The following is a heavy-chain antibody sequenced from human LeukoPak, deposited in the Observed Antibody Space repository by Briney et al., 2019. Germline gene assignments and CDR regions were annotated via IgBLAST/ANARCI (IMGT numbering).Heavy chain of an antibody. V-gene: IGHV4-39*01. J-gene: IGHJ4*02. CDR1: GGSISSSSYY. CDR3: ARHDFDY. CDR2: IYYSGST. Sequence: PSETLSLNCTVSGGSISSSSYYWGWIRQPPGKGLEWIGSIYYSGSTYYNPSLKSRVTISVDTSKNQFSLKLSSVTAADTAVYYCARHDFDYWGQGTLVTVSS.